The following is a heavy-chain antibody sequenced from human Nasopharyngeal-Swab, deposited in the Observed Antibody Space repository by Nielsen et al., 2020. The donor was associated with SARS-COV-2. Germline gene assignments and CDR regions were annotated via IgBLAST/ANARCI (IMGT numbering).Heavy chain of an antibody. CDR3: ARDHYSSSSGPSNFDY. J-gene: IGHJ4*02. V-gene: IGHV3-33*01. Sequence: GGSLRLSCAASGFTFSSYGMHWVRQAPGKGLEWVAVIWYDGSNEYYADSVKGRFTIPRDNSKNTLYLQMNSLRVEDTAVYYCARDHYSSSSGPSNFDYWGQGTLVTVSS. CDR2: IWYDGSNE. D-gene: IGHD6-6*01. CDR1: GFTFSSYG.